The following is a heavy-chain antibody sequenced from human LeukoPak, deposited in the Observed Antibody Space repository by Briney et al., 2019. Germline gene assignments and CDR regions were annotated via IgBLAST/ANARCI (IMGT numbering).Heavy chain of an antibody. CDR1: GFTFVSYW. D-gene: IGHD5-18*01. V-gene: IGHV3-74*01. Sequence: GGSLRLSCAASGFTFVSYWMHWVRQAPGKGLVWVSRINGYGSSTDYADSVKGRFTISRDNAKNTLYLQMNSLRAEDTAVYYCARDAPGNTALDYWGQGTLVTVSS. CDR2: INGYGSST. J-gene: IGHJ4*02. CDR3: ARDAPGNTALDY.